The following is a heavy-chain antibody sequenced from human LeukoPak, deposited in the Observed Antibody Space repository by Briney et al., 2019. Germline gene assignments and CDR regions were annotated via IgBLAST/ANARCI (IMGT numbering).Heavy chain of an antibody. V-gene: IGHV1-18*01. D-gene: IGHD4-11*01. CDR2: ISAYNGNA. CDR3: ARYYSNSLYYYYYYMDV. J-gene: IGHJ6*03. Sequence: ASVKVSCKASGYTFTSYGISWVRQAPGQGLEWMGWISAYNGNANYAQKLQGRVTMTTDTSTSTAYMELRSLRSDDTAVYYCARYYSNSLYYYYYYMDVWGKGTTVTVSS. CDR1: GYTFTSYG.